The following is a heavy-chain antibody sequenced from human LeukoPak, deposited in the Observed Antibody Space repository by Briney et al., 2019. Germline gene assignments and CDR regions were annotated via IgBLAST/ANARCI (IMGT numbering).Heavy chain of an antibody. CDR1: GFTFSSYS. D-gene: IGHD3-9*01. Sequence: PGGSLRLSCAASGFTFSSYSMNWVRQAPGKGLEWVSYISSSSSTIYYADSVEGRFTISRDNAKNSLYLQMNSLRDEDTAVYYCARDYPYDLLTGYYWGGFDYWGQGTLVTVSS. CDR2: ISSSSSTI. V-gene: IGHV3-48*02. J-gene: IGHJ4*02. CDR3: ARDYPYDLLTGYYWGGFDY.